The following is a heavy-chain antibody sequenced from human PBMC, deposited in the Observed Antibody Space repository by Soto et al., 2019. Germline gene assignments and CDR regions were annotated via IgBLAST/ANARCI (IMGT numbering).Heavy chain of an antibody. V-gene: IGHV5-51*01. CDR1: GYTFTKYW. CDR3: ARRDIFTGYVHFDY. CDR2: IYPDDSDT. D-gene: IGHD3-9*01. J-gene: IGHJ4*02. Sequence: GESLKISCQASGYTFTKYWVGWVRQMPGKGLEWMGIIYPDDSDTRYSPSFQGHVTISADKSISTAYLQWSSLKASDSATYYCARRDIFTGYVHFDYWGQGTQVTVSS.